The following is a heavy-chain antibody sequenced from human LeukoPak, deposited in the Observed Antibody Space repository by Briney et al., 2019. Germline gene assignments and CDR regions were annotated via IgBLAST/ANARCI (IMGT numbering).Heavy chain of an antibody. CDR3: AKDLIFGVWSGYSLTCDY. D-gene: IGHD3-3*01. CDR2: IRYDGSNK. V-gene: IGHV3-30*02. J-gene: IGHJ4*02. Sequence: GGSLRLSCAASGFGFSGYGMHWVRQAPGKGLEWVAFIRYDGSNKYYADSVKGRFTISRDNSKNTLYLQMNSLRAEDTAVYYCAKDLIFGVWSGYSLTCDYWGQGTLVTVSS. CDR1: GFGFSGYG.